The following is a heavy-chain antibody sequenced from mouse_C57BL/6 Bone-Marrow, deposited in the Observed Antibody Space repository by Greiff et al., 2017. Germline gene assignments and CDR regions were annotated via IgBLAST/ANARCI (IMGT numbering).Heavy chain of an antibody. CDR2: INPSSGYT. CDR1: GYTFTSYW. J-gene: IGHJ3*01. V-gene: IGHV1-7*01. CDR3: ARGIFTTVVATDAY. Sequence: QVHVKQSGAELAKPGASVKLSCKASGYTFTSYWMHWVKQRPGQGLEWIGYINPSSGYTKYNQKFKDKATLTADKSSSTAYMQLSSLTYEDSAVYYCARGIFTTVVATDAYWGQGTLVTVSA. D-gene: IGHD1-1*01.